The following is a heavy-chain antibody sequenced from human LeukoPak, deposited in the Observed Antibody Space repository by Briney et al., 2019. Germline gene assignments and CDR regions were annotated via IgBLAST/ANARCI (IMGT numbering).Heavy chain of an antibody. J-gene: IGHJ6*03. CDR2: IYSGGST. CDR1: GFTVSSNY. D-gene: IGHD3-9*01. Sequence: SGGSLRLSCAASGFTVSSNYMSWVRQAPGKGLEWVSVIYSGGSTYYADSVKGRFTISRDNSKNTLYLQMNSLRAEDTAVYYCARDAQNLDYDILTGYYSYYYYMDVWGKGTTVTVSS. V-gene: IGHV3-66*02. CDR3: ARDAQNLDYDILTGYYSYYYYMDV.